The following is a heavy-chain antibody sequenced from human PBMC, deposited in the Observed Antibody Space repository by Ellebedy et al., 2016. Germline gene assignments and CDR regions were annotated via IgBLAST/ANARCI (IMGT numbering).Heavy chain of an antibody. CDR1: GLSVSSND. CDR2: IYGGGDS. Sequence: GGSLRLXXAASGLSVSSNDMSWVRQAPGKGLELVSLIYGGGDSYYADSVKGRFTISRDNSKKTVYLQMSGLGVEDTAVYYCVTRHNGAFDLWGQGTMVTVPS. J-gene: IGHJ3*01. D-gene: IGHD2-8*01. CDR3: VTRHNGAFDL. V-gene: IGHV3-53*01.